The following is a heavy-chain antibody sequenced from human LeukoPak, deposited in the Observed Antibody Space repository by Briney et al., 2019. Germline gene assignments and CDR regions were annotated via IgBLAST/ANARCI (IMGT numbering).Heavy chain of an antibody. CDR3: ARAPLLKVVTYRVPYYFYYMDV. J-gene: IGHJ6*03. CDR2: IYYSGST. V-gene: IGHV4-39*07. CDR1: GGSISSSSYY. D-gene: IGHD4-23*01. Sequence: PSETLSLTCTVSGGSISSSSYYWGWIRQSPGKGLEWIGNIYYSGSTYYNASLKSRVTISVDTSKNQFSLKLSSVTAADTAVYYCARAPLLKVVTYRVPYYFYYMDVWGKGTAVTVSS.